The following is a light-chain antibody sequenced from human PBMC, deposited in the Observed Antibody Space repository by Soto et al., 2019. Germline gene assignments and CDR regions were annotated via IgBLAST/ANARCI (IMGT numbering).Light chain of an antibody. CDR3: SSYTSSSPYV. V-gene: IGLV2-14*01. Sequence: QSALTQPASVSGSPGQSSTISCTGTSSDVGGYNYVSWYQQHPGKAPKLMIYEVSNRPSGVSNRFSGSKSGNTASLTISGLQAEDEAAYYCSSYTSSSPYVFGTGTQRTVL. CDR1: SSDVGGYNY. CDR2: EVS. J-gene: IGLJ1*01.